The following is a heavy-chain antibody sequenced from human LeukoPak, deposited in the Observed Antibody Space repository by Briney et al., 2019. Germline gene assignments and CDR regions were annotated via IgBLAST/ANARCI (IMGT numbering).Heavy chain of an antibody. CDR2: IKQDGSEK. Sequence: GGSLRLFCAASGFTFSSYWMSWVRQAPGKGLEWVANIKQDGSEKYYVDSVKGRFTISRDNAKNSLYLQMNSLRAEDTAVYYCARDRTIAVAGMGYYYYMDVWGKGTTVTVSS. V-gene: IGHV3-7*01. J-gene: IGHJ6*03. CDR3: ARDRTIAVAGMGYYYYMDV. D-gene: IGHD6-19*01. CDR1: GFTFSSYW.